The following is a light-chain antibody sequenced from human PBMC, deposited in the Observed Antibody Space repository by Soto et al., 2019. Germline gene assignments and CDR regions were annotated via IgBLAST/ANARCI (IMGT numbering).Light chain of an antibody. J-gene: IGLJ1*01. V-gene: IGLV2-14*01. CDR1: SSDVGGYNY. CDR3: SSYTSSSTPYV. CDR2: EVS. Sequence: QSALTQPASVSGSPGQSITISCTGTSSDVGGYNYVSWYQQHPGKAPKLMICEVSNRPSGVSSRFSGSKSGNTASLTISGLQAEDEADYYCSSYTSSSTPYVFGTGTKVTVL.